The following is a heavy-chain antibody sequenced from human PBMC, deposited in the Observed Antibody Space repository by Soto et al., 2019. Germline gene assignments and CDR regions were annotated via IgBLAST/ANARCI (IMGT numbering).Heavy chain of an antibody. Sequence: PGGSLRLSCAASGFTFSSYAMSWVRQAPGKGLEWVSAISGSGGSTYYADSVKGRFTISRDNSKNSLYLQMNSLRDEDTAVYYCAKAEGATALINFEYWGQGTLVTVSS. CDR1: GFTFSSYA. CDR3: AKAEGATALINFEY. D-gene: IGHD1-26*01. J-gene: IGHJ4*02. CDR2: ISGSGGST. V-gene: IGHV3-23*01.